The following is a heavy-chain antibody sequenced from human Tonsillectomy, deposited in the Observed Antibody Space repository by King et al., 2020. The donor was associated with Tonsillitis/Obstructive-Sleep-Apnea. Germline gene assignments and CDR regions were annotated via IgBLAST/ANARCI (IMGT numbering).Heavy chain of an antibody. V-gene: IGHV3-30*04. CDR1: GFTFSSYS. CDR3: ARGAVGVDGPRVLAY. J-gene: IGHJ4*02. D-gene: IGHD2-8*01. Sequence: VQLVESGGGVVQPGRSLRLSCAASGFTFSSYSMHWVRQAPGKGLEWLAVISYDGSDKYYADSVKGRFTISRDNSKNTLYLQMNSLRAEDTAVYYCARGAVGVDGPRVLAYWREGTLVTVSS. CDR2: ISYDGSDK.